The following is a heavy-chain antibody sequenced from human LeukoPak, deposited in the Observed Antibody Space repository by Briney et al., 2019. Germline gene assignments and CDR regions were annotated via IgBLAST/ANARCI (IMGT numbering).Heavy chain of an antibody. Sequence: ASVKVSCKASGYSFTDHYIHWVRQASGQGLEWLGWIDPKSGRTAYAQKFQGRVTVTRDTSVTMVYMELTRLTSDDTALYYCARDPNAGPTPDAFDLWGPGTLVTVPS. D-gene: IGHD4-17*01. J-gene: IGHJ3*01. V-gene: IGHV1-2*02. CDR1: GYSFTDHY. CDR2: IDPKSGRT. CDR3: ARDPNAGPTPDAFDL.